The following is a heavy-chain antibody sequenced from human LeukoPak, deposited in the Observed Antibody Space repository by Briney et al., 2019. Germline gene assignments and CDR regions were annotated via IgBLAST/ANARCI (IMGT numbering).Heavy chain of an antibody. V-gene: IGHV3-48*03. CDR3: ARARGNSAYGAWFDS. D-gene: IGHD5-12*01. CDR2: ISSSAATI. J-gene: IGHJ5*01. Sequence: GGSLRLSCAASGFTFSSHDMNWVRQAPGKGLEWVSYISSSAATIDYADSVQGRFTISRDNAKNSLFLQMNSLRAEDTGVYYCARARGNSAYGAWFDSWGQGTLVTVSS. CDR1: GFTFSSHD.